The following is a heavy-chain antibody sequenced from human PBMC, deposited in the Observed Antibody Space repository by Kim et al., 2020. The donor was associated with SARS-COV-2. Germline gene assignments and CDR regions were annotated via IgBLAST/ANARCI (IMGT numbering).Heavy chain of an antibody. CDR3: AKDLFFSMTVVVTHPEFDY. Sequence: GGSLRLSCAASGFTFSSYAMSWVRQAPGKGLEWVSAISGSGGSTYYADSVKGRFTISRDNSKNTLYLQMNSLRAEDTAVYYCAKDLFFSMTVVVTHPEFDYWGQGTLVTVSS. CDR2: ISGSGGST. CDR1: GFTFSSYA. J-gene: IGHJ4*02. V-gene: IGHV3-23*01. D-gene: IGHD3-22*01.